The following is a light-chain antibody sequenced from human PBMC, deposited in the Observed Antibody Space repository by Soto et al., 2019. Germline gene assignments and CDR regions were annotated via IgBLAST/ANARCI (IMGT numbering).Light chain of an antibody. V-gene: IGKV3-20*01. CDR3: HQFRSTPPAFT. CDR1: QSVSTRY. CDR2: GAS. J-gene: IGKJ2*01. Sequence: ESMLTQSPGTLSLSPGERATLSCRASQSVSTRYLAWYQQKPGQAPRLLIYGASIRATGIPDRFSGSGSGTDFTLTISILEPEDYAVYYCHQFRSTPPAFTFGQGTKLEI.